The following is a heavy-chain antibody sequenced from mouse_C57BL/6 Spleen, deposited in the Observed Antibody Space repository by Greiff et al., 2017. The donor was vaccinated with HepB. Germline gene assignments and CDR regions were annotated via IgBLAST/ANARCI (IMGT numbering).Heavy chain of an antibody. J-gene: IGHJ2*01. CDR3: VGEGPTVVAPFDY. D-gene: IGHD1-1*01. CDR1: GFSFNTYA. V-gene: IGHV10-1*01. Sequence: EVQWVESGGGLVQPKGSLKLSCAASGFSFNTYAMNWVRQAPGKGLEWVARIRSKSNNYATYYADSVKDRFTISRDDSESMLYLQMNNLKTEDTAMYYGVGEGPTVVAPFDYWGQGTTLTVSS. CDR2: IRSKSNNYAT.